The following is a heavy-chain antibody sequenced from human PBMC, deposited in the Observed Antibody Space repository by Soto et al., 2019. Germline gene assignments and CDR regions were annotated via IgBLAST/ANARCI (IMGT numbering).Heavy chain of an antibody. CDR2: INPNSGGT. D-gene: IGHD3-3*01. CDR1: GYTFTGYY. CDR3: ARDRGVTTRPYYDFWSCYYNHYYYGMDV. V-gene: IGHV1-2*04. J-gene: IGHJ6*02. Sequence: GASVKVSCKASGYTFTGYYMHWVRQAPVQGLEWMGWINPNSGGTNYAQKFQGWVTMTRDTSISTAYMELSRLRSDDTAVYYCARDRGVTTRPYYDFWSCYYNHYYYGMDVWGQGTTVTVSS.